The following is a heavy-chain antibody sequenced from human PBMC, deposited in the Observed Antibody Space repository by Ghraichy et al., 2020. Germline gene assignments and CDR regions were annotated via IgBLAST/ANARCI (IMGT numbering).Heavy chain of an antibody. CDR1: GFTFSSHS. CDR3: ARADYLTSAYSGYQRNAFDF. V-gene: IGHV3-21*01. J-gene: IGHJ3*01. Sequence: GGSLRLSCAASGFTFSSHSMAWVRQAPGKGLECVSSITISGSYIFYADSVKGRFTISRDNAKNSLYLQMNSLRAEDTAVYYCARADYLTSAYSGYQRNAFDFWGQGTMVTVSS. CDR2: ITISGSYI. D-gene: IGHD5-12*01.